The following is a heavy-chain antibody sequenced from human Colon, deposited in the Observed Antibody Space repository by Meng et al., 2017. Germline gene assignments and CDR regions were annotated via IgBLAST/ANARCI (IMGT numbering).Heavy chain of an antibody. CDR2: IYDSGYT. J-gene: IGHJ4*02. CDR3: ARGYRGSTYFAY. CDR1: GDSVTTTLSS. Sequence: QQPLQESGSRLGKPSQTLSLTCAVSGDSVTTTLSSWSWFRQSPGKGLEWIGNIYDSGYTYYSPSLRSRVTISVDRSNNQFSLNLNSVTAADTAVYFCARGYRGSTYFAYWGQGILVTVSS. V-gene: IGHV4-30-2*06. D-gene: IGHD3-16*01.